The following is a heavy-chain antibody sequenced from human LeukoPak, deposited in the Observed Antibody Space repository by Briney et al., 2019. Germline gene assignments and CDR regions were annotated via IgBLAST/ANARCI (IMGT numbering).Heavy chain of an antibody. CDR1: GFTFHNYA. Sequence: GRSLRLSCAASGFTFHNYAMHWVRQAPGKGLEWVSGISWNSGSIAYADSVNGRFTISRDNAKNSLYLQMNSLRAEDTALYYCAKGTVVVVAATFDYWGQGTLVTVSS. CDR2: ISWNSGSI. V-gene: IGHV3-9*01. D-gene: IGHD2-15*01. CDR3: AKGTVVVVAATFDY. J-gene: IGHJ4*02.